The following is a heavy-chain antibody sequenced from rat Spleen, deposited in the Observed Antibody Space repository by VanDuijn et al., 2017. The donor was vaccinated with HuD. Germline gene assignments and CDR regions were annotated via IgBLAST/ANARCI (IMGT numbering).Heavy chain of an antibody. CDR3: AKDYYYSSYMGVMDA. V-gene: IGHV5S10*01. D-gene: IGHD1-2*01. CDR1: GFTFSDYN. J-gene: IGHJ4*01. Sequence: EVQLVESGGGLVQPGRSLKLSCAASGFTFSDYNMAWVRQAPKKGLEWVATIIYDGSRTYYRDSVKGRFTISRDNAKSTLYLQMNSLRSEDTATYYCAKDYYYSSYMGVMDAWGQGASVTVSS. CDR2: IIYDGSRT.